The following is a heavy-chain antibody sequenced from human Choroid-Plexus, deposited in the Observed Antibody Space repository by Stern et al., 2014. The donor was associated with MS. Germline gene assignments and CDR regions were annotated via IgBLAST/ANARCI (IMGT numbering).Heavy chain of an antibody. CDR2: VSYDGSNK. Sequence: VQLVESGGGVVQPGRPLRLSCVASGFTLGSCAMHWVRQVPGKGLEWVAGVSYDGSNKYYADAVKGRFTISRDNSQNTLYMQMSSLRPEDTVVYYCAKDRQYLTYFFDHWGQGSLVTVSS. V-gene: IGHV3-30*18. CDR1: GFTLGSCA. CDR3: AKDRQYLTYFFDH. J-gene: IGHJ5*02. D-gene: IGHD2/OR15-2a*01.